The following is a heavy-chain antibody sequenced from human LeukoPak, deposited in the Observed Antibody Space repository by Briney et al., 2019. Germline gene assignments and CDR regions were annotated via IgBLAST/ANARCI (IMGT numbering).Heavy chain of an antibody. Sequence: PSETLSLTCTVSGGSMNSYYWNWIRQPAGKGLEWIGRIYSGGSINHNPSLKSRVTMSVDTSKSQFSLKLSSVTAADTAVYYCARDSGYYRILDFWSQGTLVTVSS. CDR3: ARDSGYYRILDF. D-gene: IGHD3-22*01. V-gene: IGHV4-4*07. CDR1: GGSMNSYY. CDR2: IYSGGSI. J-gene: IGHJ4*02.